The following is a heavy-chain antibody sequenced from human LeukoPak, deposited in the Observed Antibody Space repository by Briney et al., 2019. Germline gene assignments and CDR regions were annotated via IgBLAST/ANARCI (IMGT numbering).Heavy chain of an antibody. J-gene: IGHJ3*02. V-gene: IGHV3-66*01. CDR1: GFSVSRNF. CDR3: SKSFETSGYYGPDAFEI. CDR2: MYGDGST. Sequence: GGSLRLSCAASGFSVSRNFMTWVRQAPGKGLEWVSIMYGDGSTYNADSVKGRFTISRDTSNNTVFLQMNSLRAEDTALYYCSKSFETSGYYGPDAFEIWGQGTMVTVSS. D-gene: IGHD3-22*01.